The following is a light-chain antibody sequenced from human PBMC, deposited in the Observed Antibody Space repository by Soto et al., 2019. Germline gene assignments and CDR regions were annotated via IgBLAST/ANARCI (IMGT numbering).Light chain of an antibody. CDR1: QSIAIY. V-gene: IGKV1-39*01. J-gene: IGKJ2*01. CDR3: QQSYSTPRT. CDR2: AAS. Sequence: DIQMTQSPSSLSASVGDRVTIACRASQSIAIYLNWYQQKPGKAPELLIYAASSLQSGVPSRFSGSGSGTDFTLTISRLQPEDFATYYCQQSYSTPRTFGQGTKLEIK.